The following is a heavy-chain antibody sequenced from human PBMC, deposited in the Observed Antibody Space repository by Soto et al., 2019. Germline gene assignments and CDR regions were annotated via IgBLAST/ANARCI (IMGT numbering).Heavy chain of an antibody. CDR1: GFTFSDYY. V-gene: IGHV3-11*05. CDR2: ISSSSSYT. CDR3: ARVVVTNWFDP. J-gene: IGHJ5*02. Sequence: GGGLRLSCEASGFTFSDYYMSWIRQAPGKGLEWVSYISSSSSYTNYADSVKGRVTMTTDTSTSTAYMELRSLRSDDTAVYYCARVVVTNWFDPWGQGTLVTVSS. D-gene: IGHD2-21*01.